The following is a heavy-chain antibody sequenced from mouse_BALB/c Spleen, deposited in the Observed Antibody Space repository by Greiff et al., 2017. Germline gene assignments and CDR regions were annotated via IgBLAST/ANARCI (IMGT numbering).Heavy chain of an antibody. D-gene: IGHD1-1*01. CDR2: ISNLAYSI. CDR3: ARVYGDY. CDR1: GFTFSDYG. J-gene: IGHJ2*01. Sequence: EVMLVESGGGLVQPGGSRKLSCAASGFTFSDYGMAWVRQAPGKGPEWVAFISNLAYSIYYADTVTGRFTISRENAKKTLYLEMSSLRSEDTAMYYCARVYGDYWGQGTTLTVSS. V-gene: IGHV5-15*02.